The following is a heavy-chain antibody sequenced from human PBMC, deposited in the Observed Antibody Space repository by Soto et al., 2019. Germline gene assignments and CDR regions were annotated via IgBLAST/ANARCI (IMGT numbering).Heavy chain of an antibody. CDR3: TTGHFSSSPYYNYGMDV. CDR1: GFTFSNAW. CDR2: IKSKTDGGTT. V-gene: IGHV3-15*01. J-gene: IGHJ6*02. D-gene: IGHD6-6*01. Sequence: GGSLRLSCAASGFTFSNAWMSWVRQAPGKGLEWVGRIKSKTDGGTTDYAAPVKGRFTISRDDSKNTLYLQMNSLKTEDTAVYYSTTGHFSSSPYYNYGMDVWGQGTTVTVSS.